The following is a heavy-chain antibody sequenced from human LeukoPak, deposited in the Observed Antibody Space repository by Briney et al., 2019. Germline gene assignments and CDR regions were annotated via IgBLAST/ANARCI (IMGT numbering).Heavy chain of an antibody. CDR2: IYYSGST. V-gene: IGHV4-39*07. D-gene: IGHD3-22*01. CDR1: GGSISSSSYY. J-gene: IGHJ4*02. CDR3: ARDVGIRDLYYYDSSGSRPPGDY. Sequence: SETLSLTCTVSGGSISSSSYYWGWIRQPPGKGLEWIGSIYYSGSTYYNPSLKSRVTISVDTSKNQFSLKLSSVTAADTAVYYCARDVGIRDLYYYDSSGSRPPGDYWGQGTLVTVSS.